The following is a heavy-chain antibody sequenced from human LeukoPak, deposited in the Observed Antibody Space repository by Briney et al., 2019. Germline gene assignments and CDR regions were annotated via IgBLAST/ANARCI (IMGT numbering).Heavy chain of an antibody. CDR1: GFTFSSYA. V-gene: IGHV3-30-3*01. CDR3: ARAPTYYFDY. J-gene: IGHJ4*02. Sequence: GGSLRLSCAASGFTFSSYAMHWVRQAPGKGLEWVAVISYDGSNKYYADSVKGRFTISRDNSKNTLYLQMNSLRAEDTAVYYCARAPTYYFDYWGQGTLVTASS. CDR2: ISYDGSNK.